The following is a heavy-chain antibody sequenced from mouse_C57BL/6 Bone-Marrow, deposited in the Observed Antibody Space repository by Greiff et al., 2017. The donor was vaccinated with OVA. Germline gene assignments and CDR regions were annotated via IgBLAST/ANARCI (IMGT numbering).Heavy chain of an antibody. Sequence: VQLQQSGAELVMPGASVKLSCKASGYTFTSYWMHWVKQRPGQGLEWIGEIDPSYSYTNYNQKFKGKSTLTVDKSSSTAYMQLSSLTSEDSAVYYRARESIYYYGSSPFAYWGQGTLVTVSA. D-gene: IGHD1-1*01. CDR1: GYTFTSYW. CDR3: ARESIYYYGSSPFAY. J-gene: IGHJ3*01. CDR2: IDPSYSYT. V-gene: IGHV1-69*01.